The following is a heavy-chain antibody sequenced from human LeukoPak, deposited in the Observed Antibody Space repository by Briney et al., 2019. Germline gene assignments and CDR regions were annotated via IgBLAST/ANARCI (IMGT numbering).Heavy chain of an antibody. D-gene: IGHD3-9*01. CDR1: GGTFSSYA. V-gene: IGHV1-69*13. Sequence: EASVKVSCKASGGTFSSYAISWVRQAPGQGLEWMGGIIPIFGTANYAQKFQGRVTITADESTSTAYMELSSLRAEDTAVYYCARHAAVAYFDILTEEDYWGQGTLVTVSS. CDR3: ARHAAVAYFDILTEEDY. J-gene: IGHJ4*02. CDR2: IIPIFGTA.